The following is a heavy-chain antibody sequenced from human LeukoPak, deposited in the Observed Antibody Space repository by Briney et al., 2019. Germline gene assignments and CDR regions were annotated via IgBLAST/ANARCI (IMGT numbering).Heavy chain of an antibody. V-gene: IGHV4-4*02. Sequence: PSGTLSLTCGVSGGSISSSQWWSWVRQPPGKGLEWIGEIYHSGSTNYNPSLKSRVTISVDKSKDQFSLKLSSVTAADTAVYYCALFPGEGDPFDIWGQGTMVTVSS. CDR2: IYHSGST. CDR1: GGSISSSQW. D-gene: IGHD3-16*01. CDR3: ALFPGEGDPFDI. J-gene: IGHJ3*02.